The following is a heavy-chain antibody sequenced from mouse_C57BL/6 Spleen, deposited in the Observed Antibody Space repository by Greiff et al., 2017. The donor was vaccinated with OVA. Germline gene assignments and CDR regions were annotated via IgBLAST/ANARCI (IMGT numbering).Heavy chain of an antibody. V-gene: IGHV7-3*01. Sequence: EVKLMESGGGLVQPGGSLSLSCAASGFTFTDYYMSWVRQPPGKALEWLGFIRNKANGYTTEYSASVKGRFTISRDNSQSILYLQMNALRAEDSATYYCARYTEDYDDWYFDVWGTGTTVTVSS. D-gene: IGHD2-4*01. CDR2: IRNKANGYTT. J-gene: IGHJ1*03. CDR1: GFTFTDYY. CDR3: ARYTEDYDDWYFDV.